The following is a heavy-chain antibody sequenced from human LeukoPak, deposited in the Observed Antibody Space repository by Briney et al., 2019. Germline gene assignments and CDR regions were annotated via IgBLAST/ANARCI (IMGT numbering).Heavy chain of an antibody. J-gene: IGHJ4*02. D-gene: IGHD3-22*01. V-gene: IGHV1-69*05. CDR1: GGTFSGYA. Sequence: ASVKVSCKASGGTFSGYAISWVRQAPGQGLEWMGRIIPIFGTANYAQKFQGRVTITTDESTSTAYMELSSLRSEDTAVYYCQHYYGSSGYSNWGQGTLVTVSS. CDR3: QHYYGSSGYSN. CDR2: IIPIFGTA.